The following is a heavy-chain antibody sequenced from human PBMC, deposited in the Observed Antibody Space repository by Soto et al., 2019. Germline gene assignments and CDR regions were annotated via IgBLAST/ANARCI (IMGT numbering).Heavy chain of an antibody. D-gene: IGHD6-19*01. V-gene: IGHV3-48*03. Sequence: GGSLRLSCAASGFTFSSYEMNWVRQAPGKGLEWVSYISSSGSTIYYADSVKGRFTISRDNAKNSLYLQMNSLRAEDTAFYYCARERGWYSFDIWGQGTMVTVSS. CDR2: ISSSGSTI. CDR3: ARERGWYSFDI. CDR1: GFTFSSYE. J-gene: IGHJ3*02.